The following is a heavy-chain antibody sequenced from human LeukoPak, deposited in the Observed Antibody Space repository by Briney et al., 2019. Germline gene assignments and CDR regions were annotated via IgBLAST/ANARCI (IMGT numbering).Heavy chain of an antibody. V-gene: IGHV3-23*01. CDR3: AKVRDTRDWYKDAFDI. CDR1: GFTFTSYA. J-gene: IGHJ3*02. CDR2: ITGTGGST. D-gene: IGHD6-19*01. Sequence: GGSLRLSCAASGFTFTSYAMSWVRQAPGKGLEWVSAITGTGGSTYYAASVKGRFTVSRDNSKNALYLQMSSLRAEDTAMYYCAKVRDTRDWYKDAFDIWGQGTRVTVSS.